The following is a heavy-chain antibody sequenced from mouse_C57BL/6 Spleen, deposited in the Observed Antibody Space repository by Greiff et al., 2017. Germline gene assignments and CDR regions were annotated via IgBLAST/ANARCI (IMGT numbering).Heavy chain of an antibody. D-gene: IGHD2-4*01. J-gene: IGHJ4*01. V-gene: IGHV1-58*01. CDR3: ARVYYDYDGGAMDY. CDR1: GYTFTSYG. Sequence: EVQLVESGAELVRPGSSVKMSCKTSGYTFTSYGINWVKQRPGQGLEWIGYIYIGNGYTEYNEKFKGKATLTSDTSYSTAYIQLSSLTSEDSAIYFCARVYYDYDGGAMDYWGQGTSVTVSS. CDR2: IYIGNGYT.